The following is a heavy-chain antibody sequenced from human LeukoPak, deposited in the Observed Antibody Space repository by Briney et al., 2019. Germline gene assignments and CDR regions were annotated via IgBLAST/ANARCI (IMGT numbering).Heavy chain of an antibody. J-gene: IGHJ4*02. D-gene: IGHD6-19*01. CDR1: GGTCSSYA. Sequence: ASVKVSCKASGGTCSSYAISWVRQAPGQGREWRGGIIPIFGTANYAQKFQGRVTITADKSTSTAYMELSSLRSEDTAVYYCARAYSSGWPVDYWGQGTLVTVSS. V-gene: IGHV1-69*06. CDR3: ARAYSSGWPVDY. CDR2: IIPIFGTA.